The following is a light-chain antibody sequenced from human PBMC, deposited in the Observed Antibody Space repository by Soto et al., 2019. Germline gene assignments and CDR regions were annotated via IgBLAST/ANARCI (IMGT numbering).Light chain of an antibody. Sequence: EIVLTQSPVTLSLSPGERATLSCRASQSVSSYLAWYQQKPGQAPRLLIYDASKRATGIPARFSGSGSGTDFTRTISSLEPEDFAVYYCQQRSKWPSTFGGGTKVEIK. J-gene: IGKJ4*01. CDR3: QQRSKWPST. CDR1: QSVSSY. CDR2: DAS. V-gene: IGKV3-11*01.